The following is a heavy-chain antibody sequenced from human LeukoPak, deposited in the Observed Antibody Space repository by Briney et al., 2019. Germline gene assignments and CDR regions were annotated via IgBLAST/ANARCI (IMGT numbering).Heavy chain of an antibody. Sequence: GGSLRLSCAASGFTFSSYEMNWVRQAPGKGLKWVSYISSSGSTIYYADSVKGRFTISGDNAKNSLCLQMNSLRAEDTAVYYCARDYYGSGSYLTADAFDIWGQGTMVTVSS. V-gene: IGHV3-48*03. CDR2: ISSSGSTI. CDR3: ARDYYGSGSYLTADAFDI. D-gene: IGHD3-10*01. CDR1: GFTFSSYE. J-gene: IGHJ3*02.